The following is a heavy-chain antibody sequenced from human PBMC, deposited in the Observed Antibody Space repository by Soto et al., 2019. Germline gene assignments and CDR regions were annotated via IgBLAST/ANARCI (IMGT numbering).Heavy chain of an antibody. CDR1: GLNFPNAW. Sequence: EVQLVESWGGLVQPGESLRLSCATSGLNFPNAWMNWVRQAPGKGLEWVGRIERKSQGGTTDFSAPVKGSFSISRDDSKDTVYLQMNSLKTENTAVYYSATDRADFWGQGALVTVSS. CDR3: ATDRADF. J-gene: IGHJ4*02. CDR2: IERKSQGGTT. V-gene: IGHV3-15*04.